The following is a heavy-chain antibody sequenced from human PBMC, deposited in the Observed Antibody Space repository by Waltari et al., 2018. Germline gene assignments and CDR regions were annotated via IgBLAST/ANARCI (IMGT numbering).Heavy chain of an antibody. V-gene: IGHV4-4*07. Sequence: QVQLQESGPGLVKPSETLSLTCTVSGGSISSYYWSWIRQPAGKGLEWIGRIYTSGSTNYNPSLKSRVTISVDTSKNQFSLKLSSVTAADTAVYYCARETPTVTTSRIDPWGQGTLVTVSS. CDR3: ARETPTVTTSRIDP. D-gene: IGHD4-4*01. CDR1: GGSISSYY. CDR2: IYTSGST. J-gene: IGHJ5*02.